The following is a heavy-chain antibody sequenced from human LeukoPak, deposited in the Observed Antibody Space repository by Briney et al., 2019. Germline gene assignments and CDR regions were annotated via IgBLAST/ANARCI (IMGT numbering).Heavy chain of an antibody. CDR3: AREGNGDYVKAFFDY. CDR1: GFTFSSYA. Sequence: GGSLRLSCAASGFTFSSYAMHWVRQAPGKGLEWVAVISYDGSNKYYADSVKGRFTISRDNSKNTLYLQMNSLRAEDTAVYYCAREGNGDYVKAFFDYWGQGTLVTVSS. CDR2: ISYDGSNK. V-gene: IGHV3-30-3*01. J-gene: IGHJ4*02. D-gene: IGHD4-17*01.